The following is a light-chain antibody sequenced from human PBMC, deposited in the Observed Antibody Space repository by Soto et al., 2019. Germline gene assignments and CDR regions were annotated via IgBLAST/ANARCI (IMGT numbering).Light chain of an antibody. Sequence: EIVMTQSPATLSVSPGERATLSCRASQSIDSDLAWYQQKPGQAPRLLISDAETRATGVPGRFSGFGFGTEFTLTITSLQSEDFAVYYCHQYHNWCTFGQGTKVEIK. CDR2: DAE. J-gene: IGKJ1*01. CDR1: QSIDSD. V-gene: IGKV3-15*01. CDR3: HQYHNWCT.